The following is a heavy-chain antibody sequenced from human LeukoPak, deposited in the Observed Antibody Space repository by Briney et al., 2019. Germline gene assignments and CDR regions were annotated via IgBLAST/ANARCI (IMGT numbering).Heavy chain of an antibody. CDR2: INPNSGGT. Sequence: ASVNVSCMASGYTFTGYYMHWVRQAPGQGLEWMGWINPNSGGTNYAQKLQGRVTMTRDTSISTAYMELSRLRSDDTAVYYCAIRIASSLVDYWGQGTLVTVSS. CDR3: AIRIASSLVDY. V-gene: IGHV1-2*02. J-gene: IGHJ4*02. CDR1: GYTFTGYY. D-gene: IGHD6-13*01.